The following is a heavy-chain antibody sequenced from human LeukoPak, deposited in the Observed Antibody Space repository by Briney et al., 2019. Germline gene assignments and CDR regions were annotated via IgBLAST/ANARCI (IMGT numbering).Heavy chain of an antibody. J-gene: IGHJ4*02. D-gene: IGHD1-26*01. CDR3: ARARIVGASPYFEY. Sequence: SETLSLTCTVSGGSISSSSYYWGWIRQPPGKGLEWIGRMYYSGTTYYNPSLKSRVTISVDTSKNQFSLKLSSVTAADTAVYSCARARIVGASPYFEYWGQGTLVTVSS. CDR2: MYYSGTT. V-gene: IGHV4-39*01. CDR1: GGSISSSSYY.